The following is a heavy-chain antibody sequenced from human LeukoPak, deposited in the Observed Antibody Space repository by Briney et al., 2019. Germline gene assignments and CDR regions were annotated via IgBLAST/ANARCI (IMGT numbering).Heavy chain of an antibody. V-gene: IGHV4-59*01. CDR2: IYYSGST. Sequence: HSETLSLTCTVSGGSISSYYWSWIRQPPGKGLEWIGYIYYSGSTNYNPSLKSRVTISVDTSKNQFSLKLSSVTAADTAVYYSASYCSSTSCYDAFDIWGQGTMVTVSS. D-gene: IGHD2-2*01. CDR3: ASYCSSTSCYDAFDI. CDR1: GGSISSYY. J-gene: IGHJ3*02.